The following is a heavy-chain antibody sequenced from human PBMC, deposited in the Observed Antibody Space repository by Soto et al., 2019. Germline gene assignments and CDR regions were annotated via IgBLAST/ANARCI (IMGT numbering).Heavy chain of an antibody. D-gene: IGHD2-21*02. Sequence: QVQLVESGGGVVQPGRSLRLSCAASGFTFSSYGMHWVRQAPGKGLEWVAVISYDGSNKYYADCVKRRFNISRDNSKNTLYQQKNSLRTEDTAVYYCAKDSHKEVVTAPYDYGGQGTLVTVPS. V-gene: IGHV3-30*18. CDR2: ISYDGSNK. J-gene: IGHJ4*01. CDR3: AKDSHKEVVTAPYDY. CDR1: GFTFSSYG.